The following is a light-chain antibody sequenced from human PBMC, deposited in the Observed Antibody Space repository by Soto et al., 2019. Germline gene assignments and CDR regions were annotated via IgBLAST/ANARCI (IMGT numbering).Light chain of an antibody. CDR2: EVN. V-gene: IGLV2-14*01. CDR3: SSYTTRGTLV. CDR1: SSDIGGYNH. Sequence: QSVLTQPASLSGSPGQSISITCTGSSSDIGGYNHVSWYQQHPGKAPKLIIYEVNNRPSGVSYRFSGSKSGDTASLTISGLQAEDEADYYCSSYTTRGTLVFGAGTKVTVL. J-gene: IGLJ3*02.